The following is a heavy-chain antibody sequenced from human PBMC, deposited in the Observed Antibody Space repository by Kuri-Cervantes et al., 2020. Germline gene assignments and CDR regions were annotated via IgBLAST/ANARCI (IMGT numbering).Heavy chain of an antibody. CDR2: ISWDGGST. J-gene: IGHJ6*02. Sequence: GGSLRLSCAASGLTFDDYTMHWVRQAPGKGLEWVSLISWDGGSTYYADSVKGRFTISRDNSKNSLYLQMNSLRTEDTALYYCARDAVLLWFGELSGYYYGMDVWGQGTTVTVSS. CDR1: GLTFDDYT. D-gene: IGHD3-10*01. V-gene: IGHV3-43*01. CDR3: ARDAVLLWFGELSGYYYGMDV.